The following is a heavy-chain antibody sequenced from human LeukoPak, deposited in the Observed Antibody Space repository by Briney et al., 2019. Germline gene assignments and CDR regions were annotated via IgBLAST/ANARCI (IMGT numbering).Heavy chain of an antibody. CDR1: GFTVSSNH. J-gene: IGHJ6*02. Sequence: GGSLRLSCAASGFTVSSNHMSWVRQAPGKGLEWVSIIHSGGSTYYADSVKGRFTISRDNSKNTLYLQMNGLRAEDTAVYYCARDPSSFGLDVWGQGTTVTVSS. V-gene: IGHV3-66*01. D-gene: IGHD6-6*01. CDR3: ARDPSSFGLDV. CDR2: IHSGGST.